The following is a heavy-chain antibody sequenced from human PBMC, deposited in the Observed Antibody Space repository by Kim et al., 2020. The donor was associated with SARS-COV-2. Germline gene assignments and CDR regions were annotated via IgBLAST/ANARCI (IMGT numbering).Heavy chain of an antibody. CDR3: ARAHRPDPGATGAY. CDR1: GYTFTGYY. Sequence: ASVKVSCKASGYTFTGYYMHWVRQAPGQGLEWMGWINPNSGGTNYAQKFQGRVTMTRDTSISTAYMELSRLRSDDTAVYYCARAHRPDPGATGAYWGQGTLVTVSS. V-gene: IGHV1-2*02. J-gene: IGHJ4*02. D-gene: IGHD1-26*01. CDR2: INPNSGGT.